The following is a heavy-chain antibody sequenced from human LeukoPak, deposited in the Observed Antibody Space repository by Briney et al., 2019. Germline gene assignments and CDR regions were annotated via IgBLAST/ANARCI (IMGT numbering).Heavy chain of an antibody. Sequence: GGSLRLSCVTSGFTFSSYAMHWVRQAPGKGLEYVSGISSNGGSTYYANSVKGRFTISRDNSKNTLYLQMGSLRAEDMAVYYCARVDTAMVRGWDYYYMDVWGKGTTVTVSS. J-gene: IGHJ6*03. CDR2: ISSNGGST. CDR1: GFTFSSYA. V-gene: IGHV3-64*01. D-gene: IGHD5-18*01. CDR3: ARVDTAMVRGWDYYYMDV.